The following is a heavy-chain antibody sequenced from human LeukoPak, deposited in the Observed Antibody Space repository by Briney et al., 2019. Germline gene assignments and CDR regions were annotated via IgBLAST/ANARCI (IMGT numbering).Heavy chain of an antibody. CDR1: GYSISSGYY. Sequence: SETLSLTCTVSGYSISSGYYWGWIRQPPEKGLEWIGSIYHSGSTYYNPSLKSRVTISVDTSKNQFSLKLSSVTAADTAVYYCARDARFGDLGHWFDPWGQGTLVTVSS. V-gene: IGHV4-38-2*02. CDR2: IYHSGST. CDR3: ARDARFGDLGHWFDP. J-gene: IGHJ5*02. D-gene: IGHD3-10*01.